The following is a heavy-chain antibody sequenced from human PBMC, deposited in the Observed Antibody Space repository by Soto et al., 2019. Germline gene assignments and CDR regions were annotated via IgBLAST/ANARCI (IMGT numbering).Heavy chain of an antibody. CDR2: IDPSDSYT. V-gene: IGHV5-10-1*01. Sequence: GESLKISWKGSGYSFTSYCISWVRQMPGKGLEWMGRIDPSDSYTNYSPSFQGHVTISADKSISTAYLQWSSLKASDTAMYYCARHLAYCSSTSCYGAYYFDYWGQGTLVTV. CDR3: ARHLAYCSSTSCYGAYYFDY. CDR1: GYSFTSYC. J-gene: IGHJ4*02. D-gene: IGHD2-2*01.